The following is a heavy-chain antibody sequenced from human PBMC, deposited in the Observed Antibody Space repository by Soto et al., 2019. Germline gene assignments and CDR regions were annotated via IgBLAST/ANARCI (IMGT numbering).Heavy chain of an antibody. CDR1: GFTFSSYA. Sequence: PGGSLRLSCAASGFTFSSYAMSWVRQAPGKGLEWVSAISGSGGSTYYADSVKGRFTISRDNSKNTLYLQMNSLRAEDTAVYYCAKYRYNSNYNYYYGMDVWGQGTTVTVYS. V-gene: IGHV3-23*01. J-gene: IGHJ6*02. CDR2: ISGSGGST. CDR3: AKYRYNSNYNYYYGMDV. D-gene: IGHD1-20*01.